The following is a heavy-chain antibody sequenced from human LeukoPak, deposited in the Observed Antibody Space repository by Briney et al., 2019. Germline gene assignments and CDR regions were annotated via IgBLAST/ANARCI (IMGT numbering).Heavy chain of an antibody. D-gene: IGHD5-18*01. CDR2: ISYDGSNK. CDR3: ARDPYVYSYGLVDY. CDR1: GFTFSSYA. J-gene: IGHJ4*02. Sequence: GGSLRLSCAASGFTFSSYAMHWVRQAPGKGLEWVAVISYDGSNKYYADSVKGRFTISRDNSKNTLYLQMNSLRAEDTAVYYGARDPYVYSYGLVDYWGQGTLVTVSS. V-gene: IGHV3-30*04.